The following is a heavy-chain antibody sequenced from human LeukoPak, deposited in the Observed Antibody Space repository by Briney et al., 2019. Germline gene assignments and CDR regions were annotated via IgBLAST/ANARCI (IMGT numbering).Heavy chain of an antibody. CDR2: ISYDGSNK. D-gene: IGHD2-2*01. CDR3: AKGSCSSTSCFLAEFDP. V-gene: IGHV3-30*18. J-gene: IGHJ5*02. Sequence: GRSLRLSCAASGFTFSSYGMHWVRQAPGKGLEWVAVISYDGSNKYYADSVKGRFTISRDNSKNTLYLQMNSLRAEDTAVYYCAKGSCSSTSCFLAEFDPWGQGTLVTVSS. CDR1: GFTFSSYG.